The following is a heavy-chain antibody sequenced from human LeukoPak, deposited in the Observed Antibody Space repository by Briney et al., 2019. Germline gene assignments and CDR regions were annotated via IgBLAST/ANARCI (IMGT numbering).Heavy chain of an antibody. CDR2: IYTSGST. Sequence: SETLSLTCTVSGGSISSGSYYWSWIRQPAGKGLEWIGRIYTSGSTNYNPSLKSRVTISVDTSKNQFSLKLSSVTAADTAVYYCAIPYYDSSGYYYGDAFDIWGQGTMVTVSS. V-gene: IGHV4-61*02. D-gene: IGHD3-22*01. CDR1: GGSISSGSYY. CDR3: AIPYYDSSGYYYGDAFDI. J-gene: IGHJ3*02.